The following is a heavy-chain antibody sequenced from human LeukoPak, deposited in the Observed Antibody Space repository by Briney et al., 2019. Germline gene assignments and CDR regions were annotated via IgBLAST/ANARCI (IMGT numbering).Heavy chain of an antibody. V-gene: IGHV1-69*04. Sequence: GASVKVSCKASGGTFSSYAISWVRQAPGQGLEWMGRIIPILGIANYAQKFQGRVTITADKSMSTAYMELSSLRSEDTAVYYCARDDNYCTNGVCSDYWGQGTLVTVSS. J-gene: IGHJ4*02. CDR2: IIPILGIA. CDR1: GGTFSSYA. CDR3: ARDDNYCTNGVCSDY. D-gene: IGHD2-8*01.